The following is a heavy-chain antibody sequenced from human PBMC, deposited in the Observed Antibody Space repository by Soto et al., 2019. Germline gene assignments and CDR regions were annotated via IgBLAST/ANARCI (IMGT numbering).Heavy chain of an antibody. V-gene: IGHV3-23*01. CDR2: ISSTGLYT. CDR1: GFSFTTYG. J-gene: IGHJ5*02. Sequence: LRLSCAASGFSFTTYGMSWVRQAPGKGLEWVSDISSTGLYTYLADSVKGRFTISRDNSKNTLYLQMNSLRVDDTAVYFCTKSWLFEKNWFDPWGQGTLVTVSS. CDR3: TKSWLFEKNWFDP. D-gene: IGHD3-22*01.